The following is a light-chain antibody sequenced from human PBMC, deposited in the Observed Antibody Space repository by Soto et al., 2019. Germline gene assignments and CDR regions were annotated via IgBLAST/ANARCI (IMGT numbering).Light chain of an antibody. CDR1: SGEVGRYIR. CDR3: CSSAGNSTYV. Sequence: QSVLSNPAAVSGSPGQSNTISCPRPSGEVGRYIRVSWYQQHPGNAPNLLVYEDNTRPSGVSNRFSGSKYGNTASLTISALQAEDEADYYCCSSAGNSTYVFGTGTKVTVL. V-gene: IGLV2-23*01. CDR2: EDN. J-gene: IGLJ1*01.